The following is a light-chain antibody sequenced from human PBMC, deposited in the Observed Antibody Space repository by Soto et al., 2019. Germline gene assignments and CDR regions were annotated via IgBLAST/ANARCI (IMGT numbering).Light chain of an antibody. CDR2: RAS. CDR1: QTVNSSY. Sequence: EIVLTQSPATLSSSPGERATLSCRASQTVNSSYVAWYQQKPGQAPRLLIYRASRRATGIPDRFTGSGSGTDFSLTISRLEPEDFAVYYCQQYGTSPSWTFGQGTKV. J-gene: IGKJ1*01. V-gene: IGKV3-20*01. CDR3: QQYGTSPSWT.